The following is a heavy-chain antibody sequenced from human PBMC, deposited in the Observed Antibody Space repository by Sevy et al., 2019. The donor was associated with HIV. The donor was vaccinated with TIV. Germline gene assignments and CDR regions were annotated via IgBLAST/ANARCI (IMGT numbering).Heavy chain of an antibody. Sequence: GGSLRLSCAASGFTFSNYGMHWVRQAPGKGVEWVAFIRYDGSNKNNADSVKGRFTISRDNSKNTLYLQMNSLRPEDTAVYYCAKEPVMVVDYYSMDVWGQGTTVTVSS. CDR2: IRYDGSNK. CDR1: GFTFSNYG. CDR3: AKEPVMVVDYYSMDV. J-gene: IGHJ6*02. D-gene: IGHD2-8*02. V-gene: IGHV3-30*02.